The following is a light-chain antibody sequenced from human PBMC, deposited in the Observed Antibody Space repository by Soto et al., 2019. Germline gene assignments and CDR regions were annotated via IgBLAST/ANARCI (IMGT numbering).Light chain of an antibody. V-gene: IGKV2-30*02. CDR2: QVS. J-gene: IGKJ3*01. CDR1: QSLVHSDGNIY. Sequence: DVVMTQSPLSLPVTLGQPASISCRSSQSLVHSDGNIYLNWFQQRPGQSPRRLIYQVSNLDAGVPDRFSVSGSCTDFTLKISRVEAEDGGVYYGVQGLHWPFTFGPGTKVDIK. CDR3: VQGLHWPFT.